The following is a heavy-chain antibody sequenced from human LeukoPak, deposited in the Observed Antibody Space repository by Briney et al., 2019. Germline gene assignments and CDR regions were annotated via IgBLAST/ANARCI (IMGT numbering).Heavy chain of an antibody. V-gene: IGHV4-59*01. J-gene: IGHJ4*02. CDR3: ARGRLGGNY. Sequence: SETLSLTCSDSGGSISTYYWSWIRQPPGKELDWIGYVYYSGSTNFPPSLKSRVTISVDTSKNQASLKLSSVTAADTAVYYCARGRLGGNYWGQGTLVTGSA. CDR2: VYYSGST. D-gene: IGHD3-16*01. CDR1: GGSISTYY.